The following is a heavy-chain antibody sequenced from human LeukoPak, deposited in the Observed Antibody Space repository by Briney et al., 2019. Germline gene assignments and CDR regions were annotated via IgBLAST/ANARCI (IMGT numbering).Heavy chain of an antibody. D-gene: IGHD3-10*01. Sequence: SETLSLTCAVYGGSISGYYWSWIRQPPGKGLEWIAEIHHSGSTNYNPSLKSRVTISIGTSKNQFSLRLSSLTAADTAVYYCARSDYGSGNYYWSLDYWGQGTLVTVSS. J-gene: IGHJ4*02. CDR1: GGSISGYY. V-gene: IGHV4-34*01. CDR2: IHHSGST. CDR3: ARSDYGSGNYYWSLDY.